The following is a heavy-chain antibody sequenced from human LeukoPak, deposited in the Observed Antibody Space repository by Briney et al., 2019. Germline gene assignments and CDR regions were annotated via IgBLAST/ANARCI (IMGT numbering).Heavy chain of an antibody. CDR1: GGSISSGGYY. V-gene: IGHV4-61*08. D-gene: IGHD3-3*01. Sequence: PSETLSLTCTVSGGSISSGGYYWSWIRQPPGKGLEWIGYIYYSGSTNYNPSLKSRVTISVDTSKNQFSLKLSSVTAADTAVYYCARGRSYDFWSGYPKYNWFDPWGQGTLSPSPQ. CDR3: ARGRSYDFWSGYPKYNWFDP. CDR2: IYYSGST. J-gene: IGHJ5*02.